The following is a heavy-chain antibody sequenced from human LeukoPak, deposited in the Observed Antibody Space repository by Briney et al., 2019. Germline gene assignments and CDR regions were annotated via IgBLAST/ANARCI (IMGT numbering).Heavy chain of an antibody. V-gene: IGHV4-39*07. CDR1: GCSINSREYH. Sequence: SETLSLTCTVSGCSINSREYHWICIRQPPGRGLECLGNIYYTGSTSYNPSIKSRVTFSVDTFNNQFSLHLSSVPAADTAVYYCARENYCTNGVCWAFDPWGQGTLVTVSS. CDR2: IYYTGST. D-gene: IGHD2-8*01. J-gene: IGHJ5*02. CDR3: ARENYCTNGVCWAFDP.